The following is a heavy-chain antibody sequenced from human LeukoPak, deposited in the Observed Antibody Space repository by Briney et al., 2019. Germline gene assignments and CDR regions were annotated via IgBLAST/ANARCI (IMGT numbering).Heavy chain of an antibody. CDR1: GYTFTGYY. V-gene: IGHV1-2*02. J-gene: IGHJ4*02. CDR2: ISPDSGAT. Sequence: GASVKVSCKASGYTFTGYYMHWVRQAPGQGLEWMGWISPDSGATNYAQRFQGRVTMTRDTSISTAYMELSSLRSDDTAVYFCAREGYSTSSGPLDYWGQETLVTVSS. CDR3: AREGYSTSSGPLDY. D-gene: IGHD6-6*01.